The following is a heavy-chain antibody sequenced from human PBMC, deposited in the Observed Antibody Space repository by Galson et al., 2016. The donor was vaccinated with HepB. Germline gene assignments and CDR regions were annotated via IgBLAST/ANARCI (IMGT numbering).Heavy chain of an antibody. D-gene: IGHD4/OR15-4a*01. Sequence: SLRLPCAASGFTFSGTWLTRVRQAPGKGLEWVGRITSAGGGTTDYAAPVNARFSISRDNSKNTRYLQMNGLKTEDTAVYYCTTENWCRFEYWGQGTLVTVSS. CDR1: GFTFSGTW. CDR2: ITSAGGGTT. CDR3: TTENWCRFEY. V-gene: IGHV3-15*01. J-gene: IGHJ4*02.